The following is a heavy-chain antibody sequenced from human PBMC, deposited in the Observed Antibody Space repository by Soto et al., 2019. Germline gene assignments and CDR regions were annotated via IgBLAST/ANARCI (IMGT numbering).Heavy chain of an antibody. V-gene: IGHV1-46*01. Sequence: ASVKVSCKASGYTFTSYYMHWVRQAPGQGLEWMGIINPSGGSTSYAQKFQGRVTMTRDTSTSTVYMELSSLRSEDTAVYYCARSLGFWSGYYTSGEYYYGMDVWGQGTTVTVSS. CDR2: INPSGGST. J-gene: IGHJ6*02. CDR1: GYTFTSYY. D-gene: IGHD3-3*01. CDR3: ARSLGFWSGYYTSGEYYYGMDV.